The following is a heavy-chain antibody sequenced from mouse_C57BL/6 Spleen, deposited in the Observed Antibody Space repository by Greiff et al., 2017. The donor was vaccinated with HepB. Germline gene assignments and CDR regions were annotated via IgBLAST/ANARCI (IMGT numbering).Heavy chain of an antibody. CDR3: ARYYDGSSWYFDV. CDR2: IYPGSGSS. D-gene: IGHD1-1*01. CDR1: GYTFTSYW. V-gene: IGHV1-55*01. Sequence: VQLQQPGAELVKPVASVKLSCKASGYTFTSYWITWVKQRPGQGLEWIGDIYPGSGSSNYNEKFKSKSTLTVDTSSSTAYMQLSSLTSETSAVYYCARYYDGSSWYFDVWGTGTTVTVSS. J-gene: IGHJ1*03.